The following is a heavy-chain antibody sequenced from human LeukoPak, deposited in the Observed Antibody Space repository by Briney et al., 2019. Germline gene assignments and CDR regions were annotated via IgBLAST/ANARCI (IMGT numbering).Heavy chain of an antibody. CDR3: ATGERMVRGDGVDY. J-gene: IGHJ4*02. CDR2: IYSGGST. D-gene: IGHD3-10*01. Sequence: PGGSLRLSCAASGFTVRNNYMSWVRQAPGKGLEWVSVIYSGGSTYYADSVKGRFTISRDNSKNTLCLQMNGLRAEDTAVYFCATGERMVRGDGVDYWGQGTLVTVSS. V-gene: IGHV3-66*01. CDR1: GFTVRNNY.